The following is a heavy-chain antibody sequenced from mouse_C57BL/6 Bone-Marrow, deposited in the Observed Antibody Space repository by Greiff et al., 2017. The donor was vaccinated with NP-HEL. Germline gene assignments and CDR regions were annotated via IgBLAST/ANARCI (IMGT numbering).Heavy chain of an antibody. CDR2: IYPGSGST. D-gene: IGHD1-1*01. CDR3: AKEDDYGSRRGDYAMDY. Sequence: QVQLKESGAELMKPGASVKLSCKASGYTFTSYWITWVKQRPGQGLEWIGDIYPGSGSTNYNEKLQSKATLTVDTSSSTAFMQLSSLTSEDSAGYCCAKEDDYGSRRGDYAMDYWGQGTSVTVSS. V-gene: IGHV1-55*01. J-gene: IGHJ4*01. CDR1: GYTFTSYW.